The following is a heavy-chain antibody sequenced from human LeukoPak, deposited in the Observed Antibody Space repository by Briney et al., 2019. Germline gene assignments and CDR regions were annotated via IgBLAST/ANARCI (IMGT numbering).Heavy chain of an antibody. CDR3: ARDNFGDSKYYDFWSGYYKYYYYYYGMDV. CDR1: GFTFSSYS. J-gene: IGHJ6*02. V-gene: IGHV3-21*01. CDR2: ISGSSSYI. Sequence: PGGSLRLSCAASGFTFSSYSMNWVRQAPGKGLEWVSSISGSSSYIYYADSVKGRFTISRDNAKNSLYLQMNSLRAEDTAVYYCARDNFGDSKYYDFWSGYYKYYYYYYGMDVWGQGTTVTVSS. D-gene: IGHD3-3*01.